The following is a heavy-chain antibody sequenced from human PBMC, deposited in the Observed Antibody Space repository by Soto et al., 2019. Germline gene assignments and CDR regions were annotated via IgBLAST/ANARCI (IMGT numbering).Heavy chain of an antibody. V-gene: IGHV1-18*01. CDR2: ISAYDGNT. Sequence: ASVKVSCKASGYTFTSYGISWMRQAPGQGLEWIGWISAYDGNTNYAQKLQGRVTMTTDTSTSTAYMDLSSLTSDDTAMYYCARGLGLGDCWGQGTLVTVSS. CDR3: ARGLGLGDC. CDR1: GYTFTSYG. J-gene: IGHJ4*02. D-gene: IGHD3-9*01.